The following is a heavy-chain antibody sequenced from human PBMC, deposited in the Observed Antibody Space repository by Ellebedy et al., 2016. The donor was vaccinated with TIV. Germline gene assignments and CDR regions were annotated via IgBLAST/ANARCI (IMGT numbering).Heavy chain of an antibody. V-gene: IGHV4-39*01. CDR2: IYYRGTT. D-gene: IGHD7-27*01. CDR1: GDSMNRRSYY. CDR3: ARPSDWGSIDY. J-gene: IGHJ4*02. Sequence: MPSETLSLTCTVSGDSMNRRSYYWAWIRQSPGRGLEWIASIYYRGTTFYNASHKSRVTISIDTSRSQFSLSLRSVSASDTAIYYCARPSDWGSIDYWGRGTLVSVSS.